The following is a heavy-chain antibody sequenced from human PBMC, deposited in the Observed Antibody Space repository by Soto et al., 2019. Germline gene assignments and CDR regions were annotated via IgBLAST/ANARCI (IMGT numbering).Heavy chain of an antibody. CDR3: AREGGYYDSSGYSREYFQH. CDR1: GFTFSSYG. Sequence: QVQLVESGGGVVQPGRSLRLSCAASGFTFSSYGMHWVRQAPGKGLEWVAVIWYDGSNKYYADSVKGRFTISRDNCKNTLYLQMNSLRAEDKAVYYGAREGGYYDSSGYSREYFQHWGQGTLVTVSS. D-gene: IGHD3-22*01. V-gene: IGHV3-33*01. J-gene: IGHJ1*01. CDR2: IWYDGSNK.